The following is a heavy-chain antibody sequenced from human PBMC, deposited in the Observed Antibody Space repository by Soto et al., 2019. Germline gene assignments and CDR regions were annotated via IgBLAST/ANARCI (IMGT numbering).Heavy chain of an antibody. CDR1: GFTFSGYN. D-gene: IGHD6-19*01. CDR2: IYSGGST. Sequence: GGSLRLSCAASGFTFSGYNMSWVRQAPGKGLEWVSVIYSGGSTYYADSVKGRFTISRDNSENTLYLQMNSLRAEDTAVYYCARDIQQWPKHYYYGMDVWGQGTTVTVSS. V-gene: IGHV3-66*01. J-gene: IGHJ6*02. CDR3: ARDIQQWPKHYYYGMDV.